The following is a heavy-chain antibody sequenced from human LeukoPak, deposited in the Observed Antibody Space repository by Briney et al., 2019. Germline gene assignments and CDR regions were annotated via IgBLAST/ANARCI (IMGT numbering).Heavy chain of an antibody. Sequence: PSETLSLTCAVSGYSISSGYYWGWIRQPPGKGLEWIGSIYHSGSTYYNPSLKSRVIISVDTSKTQFSLKLSSVTAADTAVYYCARGLSGSYYPHFDYWGQGTLVTVSS. V-gene: IGHV4-38-2*01. J-gene: IGHJ4*02. CDR1: GYSISSGYY. D-gene: IGHD1-26*01. CDR2: IYHSGST. CDR3: ARGLSGSYYPHFDY.